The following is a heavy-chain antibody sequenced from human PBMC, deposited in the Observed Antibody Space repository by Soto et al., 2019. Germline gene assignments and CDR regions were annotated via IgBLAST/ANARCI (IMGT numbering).Heavy chain of an antibody. CDR2: VHHTGST. D-gene: IGHD2-2*01. Sequence: SETLSLTCAVSGASISGGGNSWNWIRQPPGKGLEWIGYVHHTGSTYYTPSLKSRVTISLDRSKNQFSLKLSSVTAADTAVYYCARDSQGYCSSTSCSYHYYGMDVWGQGTTVTVSS. V-gene: IGHV4-30-2*01. J-gene: IGHJ6*02. CDR1: GASISGGGNS. CDR3: ARDSQGYCSSTSCSYHYYGMDV.